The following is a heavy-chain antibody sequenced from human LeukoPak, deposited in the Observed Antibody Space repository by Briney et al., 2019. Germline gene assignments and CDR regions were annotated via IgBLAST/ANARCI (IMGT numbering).Heavy chain of an antibody. V-gene: IGHV3-23*01. D-gene: IGHD3-16*02. CDR1: GFTFSSYA. CDR3: AKYAYVWGSYRTYLDY. Sequence: GGSLRLSCAASGFTFSSYAMSWVRQAPGKGLEWVSAISGSGGSTYYADSVKGRFTISRDNSKNTLYLQMNSLRAEDTAVYYCAKYAYVWGSYRTYLDYWGQGTLVTVSS. J-gene: IGHJ4*02. CDR2: ISGSGGST.